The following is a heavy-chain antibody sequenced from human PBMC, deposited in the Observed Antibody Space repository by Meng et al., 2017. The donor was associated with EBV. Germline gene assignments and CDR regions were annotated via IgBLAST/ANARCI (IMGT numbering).Heavy chain of an antibody. V-gene: IGHV3-11*01. CDR1: GVNFRAYY. J-gene: IGHJ4*02. Sequence: VRWGEFVGGWVKTGGSMRLSCAASGVNFRAYYMSWIRQAPGKGLEWVSYISSSGSTIYYADSVKGRFTISRDNAKNSLYLQMNSLRAEDTAVYYCARRVVTGGFFDYWGQGTLVTVSS. D-gene: IGHD2-21*02. CDR2: ISSSGSTI. CDR3: ARRVVTGGFFDY.